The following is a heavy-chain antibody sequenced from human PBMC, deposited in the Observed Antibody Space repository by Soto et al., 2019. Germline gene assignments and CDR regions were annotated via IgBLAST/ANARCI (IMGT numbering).Heavy chain of an antibody. CDR3: GRLPHYYYGMDV. J-gene: IGHJ6*02. Sequence: SVKVSCKASGGTFSSYTISWVRQAPGQGLEWMGRIIPILGIANYAQKFQGRVTITADKSTSTAYMELSSLRSEDTAVYYCGRLPHYYYGMDVWGQGTTVSVSS. CDR1: GGTFSSYT. CDR2: IIPILGIA. V-gene: IGHV1-69*02.